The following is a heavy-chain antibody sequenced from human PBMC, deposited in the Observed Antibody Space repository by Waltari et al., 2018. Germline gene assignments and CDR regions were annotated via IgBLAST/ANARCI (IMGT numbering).Heavy chain of an antibody. CDR3: ARGYSGNDLLFSDY. J-gene: IGHJ4*02. V-gene: IGHV3-30*01. Sequence: QVQLVESGGGVVQPGTSLRLSCAASGFTFSSFAMHWVRQAPGKGLEWVAVISYDGTGKYYADSVNVRFTVSRDSSKTMLFLQMDSLRPEDTAVYYCARGYSGNDLLFSDYWGQGTLVTVSS. CDR2: ISYDGTGK. D-gene: IGHD5-12*01. CDR1: GFTFSSFA.